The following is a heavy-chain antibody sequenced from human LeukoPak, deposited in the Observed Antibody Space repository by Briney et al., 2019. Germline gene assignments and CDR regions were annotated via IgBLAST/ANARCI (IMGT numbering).Heavy chain of an antibody. J-gene: IGHJ3*02. V-gene: IGHV3-23*01. CDR3: AKNGNYYGSGTTMVDAFDI. CDR2: ISVSGGST. Sequence: GGSLRLFCAASGFIFSSCAMSWVRQAPGKGLEWVSAISVSGGSTYYADSVKGRFTISRDNSKNTLYLQMNSLRAEDTAVYYCAKNGNYYGSGTTMVDAFDIWGQGTMVTVSS. CDR1: GFIFSSCA. D-gene: IGHD3-10*01.